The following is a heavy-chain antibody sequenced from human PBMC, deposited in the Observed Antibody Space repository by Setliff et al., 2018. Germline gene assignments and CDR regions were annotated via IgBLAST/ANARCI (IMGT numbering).Heavy chain of an antibody. Sequence: SETLSLTCTVSGGSISSGSYYWSWIRQPAGKGLEWIGHIYSSGSTNYNPSLKSRVTISVDRSKNQFSLKLSSVIAADTAVYYCARRETYYNFWSGYYAYWGQGTLVTVS. J-gene: IGHJ4*02. D-gene: IGHD3-3*01. CDR2: IYSSGST. V-gene: IGHV4-61*09. CDR3: ARRETYYNFWSGYYAY. CDR1: GGSISSGSYY.